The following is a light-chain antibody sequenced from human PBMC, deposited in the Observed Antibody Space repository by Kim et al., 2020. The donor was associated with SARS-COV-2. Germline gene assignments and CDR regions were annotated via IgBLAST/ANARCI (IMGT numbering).Light chain of an antibody. CDR2: QDS. CDR1: KLGDRY. J-gene: IGLJ2*01. Sequence: SYELTQPPSVSVSPGQTASITCSGDKLGDRYACWYQQWPGQSPVLAIYQDSKRPSGIAERFSGSNSGNTATLTIRGTQAMDEADYYCQAWDSTTASVVFGGETQLTVL. CDR3: QAWDSTTASVV. V-gene: IGLV3-1*01.